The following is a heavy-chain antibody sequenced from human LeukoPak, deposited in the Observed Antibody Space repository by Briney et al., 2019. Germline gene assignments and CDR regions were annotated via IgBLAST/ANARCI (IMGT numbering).Heavy chain of an antibody. CDR2: ISSSSSYI. J-gene: IGHJ4*02. CDR3: AREEQQLDTVDY. Sequence: GGSLRLSCAASGFTFSSYWMSWVRHAPGKGLEWVSSISSSSSYIYYADSVKGRFTISRDNAKNSLYLQMNSLRAEDTAVYYCAREEQQLDTVDYWGQGTLVTVSS. CDR1: GFTFSSYW. D-gene: IGHD6-13*01. V-gene: IGHV3-21*01.